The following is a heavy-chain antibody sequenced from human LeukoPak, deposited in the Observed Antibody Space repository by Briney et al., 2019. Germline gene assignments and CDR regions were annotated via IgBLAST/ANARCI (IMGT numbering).Heavy chain of an antibody. V-gene: IGHV4-59*01. CDR3: ARPKSGYDQAFDY. CDR1: GGSITSDS. D-gene: IGHD5-12*01. J-gene: IGHJ4*02. Sequence: SQTLSLTCTVSGGSITSDSWSWSWQPPGKGLGWIGYIYFTGSTNSNPSLKSRVTISVDTSKNQFSLKLNSVTAADTAVYYCARPKSGYDQAFDYWGQGTLVTVSS. CDR2: IYFTGST.